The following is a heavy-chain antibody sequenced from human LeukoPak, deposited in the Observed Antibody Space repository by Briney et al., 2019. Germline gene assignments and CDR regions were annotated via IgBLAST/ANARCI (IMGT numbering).Heavy chain of an antibody. CDR1: GFVFRDYW. V-gene: IGHV3-11*01. J-gene: IGHJ4*02. Sequence: PGGSLRLSCAASGFVFRDYWMSWVRQAPGKGLEWVSYISSSGSTIYYADSVKGRFTISRDNAKNSLYLQMNSLRAEDTAVYYCARGEQQLVPQFDYWGQGTLVTVSS. CDR3: ARGEQQLVPQFDY. CDR2: ISSSGSTI. D-gene: IGHD6-13*01.